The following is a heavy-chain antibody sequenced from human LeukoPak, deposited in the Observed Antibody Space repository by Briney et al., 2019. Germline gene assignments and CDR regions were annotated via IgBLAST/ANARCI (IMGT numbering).Heavy chain of an antibody. CDR1: GYSFTTYA. D-gene: IGHD2-21*01. CDR2: INPDKGDT. J-gene: IGHJ4*02. CDR3: ARRLKGSFGNPFDY. Sequence: ASVKVSCKASGYSFTTYATHWVRQAPGQRLEWVGWINPDKGDTKYSQNFQGRLTVTRDTSASTTYMELSGLVSEDTAVYFYARRLKGSFGNPFDYWGQGTLVTVSS. V-gene: IGHV1-3*01.